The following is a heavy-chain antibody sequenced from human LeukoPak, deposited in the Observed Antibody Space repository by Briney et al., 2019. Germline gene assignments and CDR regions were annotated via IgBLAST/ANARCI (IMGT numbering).Heavy chain of an antibody. V-gene: IGHV1-18*01. CDR2: ISAYNGNT. CDR1: GYTFTSYG. D-gene: IGHD1-26*01. CDR3: ARDQEEWVGATSFDY. J-gene: IGHJ4*02. Sequence: ASVTVSCKASGYTFTSYGISWVRQAPGQGLEWMGWISAYNGNTNYAQKLQGRVTMTTDTSTSTAYMELRSLRSDDTAVYYCARDQEEWVGATSFDYWGQGTLVTVSS.